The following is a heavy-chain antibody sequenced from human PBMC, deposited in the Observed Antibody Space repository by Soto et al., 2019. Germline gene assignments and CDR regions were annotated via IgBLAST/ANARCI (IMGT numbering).Heavy chain of an antibody. D-gene: IGHD1-26*01. CDR2: IIPIFGTA. J-gene: IGHJ5*02. CDR3: AREVGAIDNWFDP. CDR1: GGTFSSYA. V-gene: IGHV1-69*06. Sequence: ASVKVSCKASGGTFSSYAISWVRQAPGQGLEWMGGIIPIFGTANYAQKFQGRVTITADKSTSTAYMELSSLRSEDTAVYYCAREVGAIDNWFDPWGQGTLVTAPQ.